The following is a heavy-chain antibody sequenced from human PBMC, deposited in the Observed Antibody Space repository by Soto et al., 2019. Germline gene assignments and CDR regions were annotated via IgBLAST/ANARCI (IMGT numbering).Heavy chain of an antibody. CDR1: GFTFSSYA. J-gene: IGHJ4*02. Sequence: GGSLRLSCAASGFTFSSYAMHWVRQAPGKGLEWVAVISYDGSNKYYADSVKGRFTISRDNSKNTLYLQMNSLRAEDTAVYYCARDLIPYCGGDCYSTVDYWGQGTLVTVSS. V-gene: IGHV3-30*04. D-gene: IGHD2-21*02. CDR3: ARDLIPYCGGDCYSTVDY. CDR2: ISYDGSNK.